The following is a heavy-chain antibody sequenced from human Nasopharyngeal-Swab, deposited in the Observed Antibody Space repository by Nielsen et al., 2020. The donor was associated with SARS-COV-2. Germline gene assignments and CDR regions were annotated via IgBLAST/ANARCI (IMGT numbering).Heavy chain of an antibody. V-gene: IGHV1-69*13. CDR2: IIPIFGTA. CDR3: ARGTVDIVSTVRPYTY. Sequence: AVKVSCKASGGTFIRHGSSWVRQAAGQGLEWMGGIIPIFGTANYAQKFQGRVTITADESTSTVYMELSSLRSEDTAIYYCARGTVDIVSTVRPYTYWGQGTLVTVSS. CDR1: GGTFIRHG. J-gene: IGHJ4*02. D-gene: IGHD5/OR15-5a*01.